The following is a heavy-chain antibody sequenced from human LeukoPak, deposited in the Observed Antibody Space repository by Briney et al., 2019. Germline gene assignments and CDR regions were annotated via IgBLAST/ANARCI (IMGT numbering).Heavy chain of an antibody. D-gene: IGHD6-19*01. J-gene: IGHJ4*02. CDR3: ARAIFSRGWYLVDY. V-gene: IGHV3-21*01. CDR1: GFTFSSNS. Sequence: GGSLRLSCAASGFTFSSNSMNWVRQAPGKGLEWVSSISSSSSYIYYADSVKGRFTISRDNAKNSLYLQMNSLRAEDTAVYYCARAIFSRGWYLVDYWGQGTLVTVSS. CDR2: ISSSSSYI.